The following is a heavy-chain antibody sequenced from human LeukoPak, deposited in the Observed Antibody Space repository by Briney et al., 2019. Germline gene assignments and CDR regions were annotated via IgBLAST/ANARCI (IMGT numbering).Heavy chain of an antibody. CDR1: GFTFSSND. V-gene: IGHV3-30*02. Sequence: SGGSLRLSCAASGFTFSSNDMHWLRQAPGKGPEWVAFIRYDGSNKYSADSVKRRFTITSDNSKTTQYLQISSPADDDTALYCGAKPLFGDWGQGTLVTVSS. CDR3: AKPLFGD. CDR2: IRYDGSNK. J-gene: IGHJ4*02.